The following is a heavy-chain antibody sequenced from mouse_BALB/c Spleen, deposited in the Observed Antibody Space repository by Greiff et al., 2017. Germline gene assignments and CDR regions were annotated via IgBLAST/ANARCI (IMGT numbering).Heavy chain of an antibody. CDR1: GFNIKDYY. CDR3: ATLPAMDY. Sequence: EVKLMESGAELVRPGALVKLSCKASGFNIKDYYMHWVKQRPEQGLEWIGWIDPENGNTIYDPKFQGKASITADTSSNTAYLQLSSLTSEDTAVYYCATLPAMDYWGQGTSVTVSS. CDR2: IDPENGNT. V-gene: IGHV14-1*02. J-gene: IGHJ4*01. D-gene: IGHD2-1*01.